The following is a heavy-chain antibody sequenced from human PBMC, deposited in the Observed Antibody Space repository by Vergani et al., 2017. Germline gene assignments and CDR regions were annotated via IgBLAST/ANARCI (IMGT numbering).Heavy chain of an antibody. D-gene: IGHD3/OR15-3a*01. Sequence: QVQLQESGPGLVKPSETLSLTCTVSGGSISSSSYYWGWIRQPPGKGLEWIGSIYYSGSTYYNPSLKSRVTISVDTSKNQFSLKLSSVTAADTAVYYCAILFLDTALDYWGQGTLVTVSS. CDR3: AILFLDTALDY. CDR1: GGSISSSSYY. V-gene: IGHV4-39*01. CDR2: IYYSGST. J-gene: IGHJ4*02.